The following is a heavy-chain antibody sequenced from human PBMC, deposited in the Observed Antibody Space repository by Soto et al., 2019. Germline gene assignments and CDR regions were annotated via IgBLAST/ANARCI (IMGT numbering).Heavy chain of an antibody. CDR2: FDPEDGET. Sequence: ASVKVSCKVSGYTLTELSMHWVRQAPGEGLEWMGGFDPEDGETIYAQKFQGRVTMTEDTSTDTAYMELGSLRSEDTAVYYCATGYSGSYYERAFDIWGQGTMVTVSS. CDR3: ATGYSGSYYERAFDI. V-gene: IGHV1-24*01. CDR1: GYTLTELS. J-gene: IGHJ3*02. D-gene: IGHD1-26*01.